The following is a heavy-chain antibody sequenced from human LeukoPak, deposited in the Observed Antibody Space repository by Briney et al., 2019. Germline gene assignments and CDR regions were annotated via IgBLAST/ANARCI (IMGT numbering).Heavy chain of an antibody. Sequence: SVKVSCKASAGTFSSYAISWVRQAPGQGLEWRGGSIPIFGTANYAQKFQGRVTITADESTSTAYMELSSLRSEDTAVYYCASGAYCGGDCYSSDYWGQGTLVTVSS. CDR1: AGTFSSYA. CDR3: ASGAYCGGDCYSSDY. J-gene: IGHJ4*02. D-gene: IGHD2-21*02. V-gene: IGHV1-69*13. CDR2: SIPIFGTA.